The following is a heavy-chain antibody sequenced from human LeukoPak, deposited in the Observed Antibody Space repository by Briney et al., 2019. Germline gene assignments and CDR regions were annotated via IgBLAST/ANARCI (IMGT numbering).Heavy chain of an antibody. CDR3: ARGIAAAGIVGVFDY. Sequence: GGSLRLSCAASGFSVSSNHMSWVRQAPGKGLEWVSVIYSGGNTHYADSVKGRFTISRDNSKNTLYLQMNSLRAEDTAVYYCARGIAAAGIVGVFDYWGQGTLVTVPS. V-gene: IGHV3-66*01. D-gene: IGHD6-13*01. CDR1: GFSVSSNH. CDR2: IYSGGNT. J-gene: IGHJ4*02.